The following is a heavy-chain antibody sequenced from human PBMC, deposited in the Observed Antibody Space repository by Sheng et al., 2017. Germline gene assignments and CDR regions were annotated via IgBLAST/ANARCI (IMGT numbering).Heavy chain of an antibody. V-gene: IGHV4-34*01. Sequence: QVQLQQWGAGLLKPSETLSLTCAVYGGSFSGYYWSWIRQPPGKGLEWIGEINHSGSTNYNPSLKSRVTISVDTSKNQFSLKLSSVTAADTAVYYCARLGSSGYYYYYYYMDVWGQGPRSPSP. D-gene: IGHD3-22*01. CDR2: INHSGST. CDR1: GGSFSGYY. CDR3: ARLGSSGYYYYYYYMDV. J-gene: IGHJ6*03.